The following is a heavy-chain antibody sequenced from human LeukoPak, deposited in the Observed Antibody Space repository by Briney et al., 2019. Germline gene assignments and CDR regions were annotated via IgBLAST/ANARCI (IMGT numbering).Heavy chain of an antibody. CDR1: EFTFSSYW. D-gene: IGHD5-24*01. CDR3: ARDNGYKFDY. CDR2: INTYGTSA. V-gene: IGHV3-74*01. J-gene: IGHJ4*02. Sequence: GGSLRLSCEVSEFTFSSYWMNWVRHVPGKGLAWVSHINTYGTSAIYAGSVKGRFTISRDNAKNMLFLQMDSLRAEDTAVYYCARDNGYKFDYWGQGTLVTVSS.